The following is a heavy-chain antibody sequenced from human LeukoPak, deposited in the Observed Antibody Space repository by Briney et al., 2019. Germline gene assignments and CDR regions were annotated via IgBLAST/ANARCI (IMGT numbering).Heavy chain of an antibody. D-gene: IGHD4-17*01. J-gene: IGHJ6*02. Sequence: GGSLRLSCAASGFTFSSYWMNWVRQAPGKGLEWVANIKQDGSETYYVDSVRGRFTISRDNAKNSLYLQMNSLRAEDTALYYCAKDNDYGDLGYYGMDVWGQGTTVTVSS. V-gene: IGHV3-7*03. CDR3: AKDNDYGDLGYYGMDV. CDR1: GFTFSSYW. CDR2: IKQDGSET.